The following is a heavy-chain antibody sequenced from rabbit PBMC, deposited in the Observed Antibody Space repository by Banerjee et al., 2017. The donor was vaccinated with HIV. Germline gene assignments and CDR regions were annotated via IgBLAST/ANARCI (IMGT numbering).Heavy chain of an antibody. CDR3: ARAGYANYGGATAFDL. Sequence: QLVESGGGLVTLGGSLKLSCKASGIDFSSYGISWVRQAPGKGLEWIGMIYVDKGSTDYASWVNGRFTISSDNAQNTVFLQMTSLTASDTATYFCARAGYANYGGATAFDLWGPGTLVTVS. V-gene: IGHV1S7*01. D-gene: IGHD6-1*01. CDR2: IYVDKGST. CDR1: GIDFSSYG. J-gene: IGHJ2*01.